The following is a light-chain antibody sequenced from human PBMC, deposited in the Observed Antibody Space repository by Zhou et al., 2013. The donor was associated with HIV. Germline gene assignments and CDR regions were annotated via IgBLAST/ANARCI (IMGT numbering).Light chain of an antibody. CDR1: QSVRSRY. Sequence: IVLTQSPGTLVLSLQEKEPPYSCRASQSVRSRYLAWYQQKPGQPPKVLIYGASTRATGIPDRFSGSGSGTDFTLTVSRLEPEDFVVYYCQHFDSSSVAFGQGTKLEMK. V-gene: IGKV3-20*01. CDR3: QHFDSSSVA. J-gene: IGKJ2*01. CDR2: GAS.